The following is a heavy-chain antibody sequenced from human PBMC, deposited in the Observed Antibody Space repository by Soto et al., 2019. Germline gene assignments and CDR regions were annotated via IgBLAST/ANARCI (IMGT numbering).Heavy chain of an antibody. CDR1: GGTFSSYA. D-gene: IGHD3-22*01. V-gene: IGHV1-69*13. CDR2: IIPIFGTA. Sequence: GASVKVSCKASGGTFSSYAISWVRQAPGQGLELMGGIIPIFGTANYAQKFQGRVTITADESTSTAYMELSSLRSEDTAVYYCARERRYYDSSGYYFGYWGQGTLVTVYS. CDR3: ARERRYYDSSGYYFGY. J-gene: IGHJ4*02.